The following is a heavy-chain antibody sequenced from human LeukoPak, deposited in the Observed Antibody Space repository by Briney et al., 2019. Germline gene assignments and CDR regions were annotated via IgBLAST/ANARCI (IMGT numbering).Heavy chain of an antibody. CDR3: ARLALRGYYGSGSYPAPYYFDY. Sequence: VESLKISCQGSGYSFTSYWIGWVRQMPGKGVEGMGSIYPGDSDTRYSPSFQGQGTISAAKSISTAYLQWSSLKASDTAMYYCARLALRGYYGSGSYPAPYYFDYWGQGTLVTVSS. CDR1: GYSFTSYW. D-gene: IGHD3-10*01. V-gene: IGHV5-51*01. CDR2: IYPGDSDT. J-gene: IGHJ4*02.